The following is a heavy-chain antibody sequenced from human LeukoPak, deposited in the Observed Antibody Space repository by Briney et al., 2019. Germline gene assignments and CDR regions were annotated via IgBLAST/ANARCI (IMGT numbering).Heavy chain of an antibody. V-gene: IGHV1-69*05. CDR1: GGTFNSYA. CDR3: ASPSSGWITDAFDI. CDR2: IIPIFGTA. J-gene: IGHJ3*02. Sequence: SVKVSCKASGGTFNSYAISWVRQAPGQGLEWMGGIIPIFGTANYAQKFQGRVTITTDESTSTAYMELSSLRSEDTAVYYCASPSSGWITDAFDIWGQGTMVTVSS. D-gene: IGHD6-19*01.